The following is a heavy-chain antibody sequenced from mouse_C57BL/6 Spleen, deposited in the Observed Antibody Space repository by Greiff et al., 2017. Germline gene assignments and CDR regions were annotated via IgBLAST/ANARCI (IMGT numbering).Heavy chain of an antibody. Sequence: VKLMESGPELVKPGASVKISCKASGYAFSSSWMNWVKQRPGKGLELIGRIYPGDGDTNYNGKFKGKATLTADKSSSTAYMQLSSLTSEDSAVYFCARWITTVGYFDVWGTGTTVTVSS. V-gene: IGHV1-82*01. CDR3: ARWITTVGYFDV. CDR1: GYAFSSSW. J-gene: IGHJ1*03. D-gene: IGHD1-1*01. CDR2: IYPGDGDT.